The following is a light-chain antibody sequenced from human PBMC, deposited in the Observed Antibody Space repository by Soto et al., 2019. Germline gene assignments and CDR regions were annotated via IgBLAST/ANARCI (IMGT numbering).Light chain of an antibody. CDR1: QTVSSY. V-gene: IGKV3-20*01. J-gene: IGKJ1*01. CDR2: GAS. CDR3: QQYGSSSWT. Sequence: EIVLTQYKATLSLSPGERATLSCRASQTVSSYLAWYQQKPGQAPRLLIYGASSRATGIPDRFSGSGSGTDFTLTISRLEPEDFAVYYCQQYGSSSWTFGQG.